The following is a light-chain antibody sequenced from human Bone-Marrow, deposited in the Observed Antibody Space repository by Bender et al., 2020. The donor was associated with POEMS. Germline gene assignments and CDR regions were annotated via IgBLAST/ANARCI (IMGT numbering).Light chain of an antibody. V-gene: IGLV1-44*01. CDR2: INN. CDR3: CSYGEF. J-gene: IGLJ2*01. Sequence: QSVLTQPPSASGTPGQRVTISCSGSSSNIGTNPVNWYQQLPGTAPKLLIYINNQRPSGVSSRFSGSRSGNTASLTIPGVQAEDEADYYCCSYGEFFGGGTKLTVL. CDR1: SSNIGTNP.